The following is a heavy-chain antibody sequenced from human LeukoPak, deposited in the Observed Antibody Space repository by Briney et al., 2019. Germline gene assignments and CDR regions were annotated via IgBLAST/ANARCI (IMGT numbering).Heavy chain of an antibody. V-gene: IGHV4-30-4*01. CDR2: IYYSWST. J-gene: IGHJ6*02. CDR3: ASTGKAQTYYGMDV. Sequence: ASQTLSLTCTVSGGSISSGDYYWSWVRQPPGKGLEWIGYIYYSWSTYYNPSLKSRVTISVDTSKNQFSLKLSSVTAADTAVYYCASTGKAQTYYGMDVWGQGTTVTVSS. CDR1: GGSISSGDYY.